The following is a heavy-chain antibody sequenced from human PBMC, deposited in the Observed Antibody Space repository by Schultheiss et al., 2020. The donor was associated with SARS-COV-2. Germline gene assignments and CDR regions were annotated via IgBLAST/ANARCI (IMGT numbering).Heavy chain of an antibody. Sequence: GGSLRLSCAASGFTFSSYSMNWVRQAPGKGLEWVSSISSSSSYTNYADSVKGRFTISRDNAKNSLYLQMNSLRAEDTAVYYCARASSMGAARPMGYWGQGTLVTVSS. V-gene: IGHV3-21*04. J-gene: IGHJ4*02. CDR1: GFTFSSYS. D-gene: IGHD6-6*01. CDR2: ISSSSSYT. CDR3: ARASSMGAARPMGY.